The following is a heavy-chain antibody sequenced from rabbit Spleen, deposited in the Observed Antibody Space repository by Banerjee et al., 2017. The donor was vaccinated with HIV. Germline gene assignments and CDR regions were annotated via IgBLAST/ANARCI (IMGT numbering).Heavy chain of an antibody. D-gene: IGHD1-1*01. CDR2: IDTGSSGFT. Sequence: QEQLVESGGGLVKPGASLTLTCTASGVSFSSSSYMCWVRQAPGKGLEWIACIDTGSSGFTYHASWAKGRFTISKTSSTTVTLQATSLTAADTATYFCARDSSSSFSSYGMDLWGQGTLSPS. CDR3: ARDSSSSFSSYGMDL. J-gene: IGHJ6*01. V-gene: IGHV1S45*01. CDR1: GVSFSSSSY.